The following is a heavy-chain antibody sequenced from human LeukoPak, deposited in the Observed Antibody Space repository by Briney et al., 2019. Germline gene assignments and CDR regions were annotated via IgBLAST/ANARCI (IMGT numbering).Heavy chain of an antibody. V-gene: IGHV3-23*01. CDR3: ARDVPAYYYDSSGYTDAFDI. D-gene: IGHD3-22*01. CDR2: ISGSGGRT. CDR1: GFTFSSYA. J-gene: IGHJ3*02. Sequence: GGSLRLSCAASGFTFSSYAMSWVRQAPGKGLEWVSAISGSGGRTYYADSVKGRFTISRDNSKNTLYLQMNSLRAEDTAVYYCARDVPAYYYDSSGYTDAFDIWGQGTMVTVSS.